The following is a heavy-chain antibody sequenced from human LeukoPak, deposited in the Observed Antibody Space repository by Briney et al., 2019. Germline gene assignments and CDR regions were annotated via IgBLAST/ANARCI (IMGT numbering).Heavy chain of an antibody. D-gene: IGHD3-10*01. J-gene: IGHJ5*02. CDR3: ARDRSWFGGWFDP. Sequence: SETLSLTCAVYGGSFSGYYWSWIRQPAGKGLEWIGRIYTSGSTNYNPSLKSRVTMSVDTSKNQFSLKLSSVTAADTAVYYCARDRSWFGGWFDPWGQGTLVTVSS. V-gene: IGHV4-4*07. CDR2: IYTSGST. CDR1: GGSFSGYY.